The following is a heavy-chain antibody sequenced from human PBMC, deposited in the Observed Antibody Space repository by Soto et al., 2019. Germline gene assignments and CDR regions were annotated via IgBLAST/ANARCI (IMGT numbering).Heavy chain of an antibody. CDR2: ISYDGSNK. V-gene: IGHV3-30-3*01. D-gene: IGHD1-26*01. CDR1: GFTFSSYA. CDR3: ARAGSGSNPSSHYFDC. Sequence: VGSLRLSCAASGFTFSSYAMHWVRQAPGKGLEWVAVISYDGSNKYYADSVKGRFTISRDNSKNTLYLQMNSLRAEDTAVYYCARAGSGSNPSSHYFDCWGQGTRVTFSS. J-gene: IGHJ4*02.